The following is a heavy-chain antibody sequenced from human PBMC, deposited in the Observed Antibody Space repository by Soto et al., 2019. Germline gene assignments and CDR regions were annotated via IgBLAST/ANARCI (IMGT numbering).Heavy chain of an antibody. CDR2: IYYSGST. V-gene: IGHV4-59*01. D-gene: IGHD6-19*01. J-gene: IGHJ6*02. CDR3: ARVHRPRGWYEDGMDV. Sequence: TSETLSLTCTVSGGSISSYYWSWIRQPPGKGLEWIGYIYYSGSTNYNPSLKSRVTISVDTSKNQFSLKLSSVTAADTAVYYCARVHRPRGWYEDGMDVWGQGTTVTVSS. CDR1: GGSISSYY.